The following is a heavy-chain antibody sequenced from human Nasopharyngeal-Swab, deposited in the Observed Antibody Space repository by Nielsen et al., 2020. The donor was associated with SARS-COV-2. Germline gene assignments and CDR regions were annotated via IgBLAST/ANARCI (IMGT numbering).Heavy chain of an antibody. CDR3: ARQGSGSYFGRGRFFDY. D-gene: IGHD3-10*01. CDR1: GDSISSSSYY. CDR2: IYYSGST. J-gene: IGHJ4*02. Sequence: SETLSLTCTVSGDSISSSSYYWGWIRQPPGKGLEWIGSIYYSGSTYYNPSLKSRVTIFVDTSKNQFSLKLSSVTAADTAVYYCARQGSGSYFGRGRFFDYWGQGTLVTVSS. V-gene: IGHV4-39*01.